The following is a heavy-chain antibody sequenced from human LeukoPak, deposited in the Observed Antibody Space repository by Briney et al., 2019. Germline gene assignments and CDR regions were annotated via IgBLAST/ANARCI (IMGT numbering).Heavy chain of an antibody. D-gene: IGHD3-10*01. CDR2: IYYSGST. CDR1: GGSINSYY. J-gene: IGHJ6*02. Sequence: SETLSLTCTVSGGSINSYYWTWIRQPPGKGLEWIGYIYYSGSTHYNPSLNSRVTISMDTSKNHFSLKLSSVTAADTALYYCARTSRHFYGSGSNLTPWPADMDVWGQGTKVTVSS. CDR3: ARTSRHFYGSGSNLTPWPADMDV. V-gene: IGHV4-59*01.